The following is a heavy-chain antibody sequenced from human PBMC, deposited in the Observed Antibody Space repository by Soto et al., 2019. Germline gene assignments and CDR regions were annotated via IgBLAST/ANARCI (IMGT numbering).Heavy chain of an antibody. J-gene: IGHJ5*02. D-gene: IGHD2-8*01. CDR1: GGSISSGDYY. Sequence: RLSETLSLTCTVSGGSISSGDYYWSWIRQPPGKGLEWIGYIYYSGSTYYNPSLKSRVTISVDTSKNQFSLKLSSVTAADTAVYYCASGRGSCTNGVCYEDWFDPWGQGTLVTVSS. V-gene: IGHV4-30-4*01. CDR3: ASGRGSCTNGVCYEDWFDP. CDR2: IYYSGST.